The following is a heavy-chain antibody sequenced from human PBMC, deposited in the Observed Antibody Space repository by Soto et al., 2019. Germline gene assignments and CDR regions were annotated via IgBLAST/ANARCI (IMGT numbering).Heavy chain of an antibody. Sequence: PGGSLRLSCAASGFTVSSDYMSWVRQAPGKGLEWVSVIYSGGSTYYADSVKGRFTISRDNSKNTLYLQMNSLRAEDTAVYYCAILGRLYYYMDVWGKGTTVTVSS. CDR3: AILGRLYYYMDV. V-gene: IGHV3-66*04. J-gene: IGHJ6*03. CDR2: IYSGGST. CDR1: GFTVSSDY. D-gene: IGHD2-21*02.